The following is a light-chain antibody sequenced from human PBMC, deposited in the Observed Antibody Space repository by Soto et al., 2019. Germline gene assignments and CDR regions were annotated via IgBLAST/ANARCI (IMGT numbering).Light chain of an antibody. CDR1: SSDFGGYNY. J-gene: IGLJ1*01. CDR3: CSHAGTYTFRV. Sequence: QSALTQPRSVSGSPGQSVTISCTGTSSDFGGYNYVSWFQHYPGKAPKLMIYDVSRRPSGVPDRFSGSKSGNTASLTISGLQAEDEADYYCCSHAGTYTFRVFGTGTKVTVL. CDR2: DVS. V-gene: IGLV2-11*01.